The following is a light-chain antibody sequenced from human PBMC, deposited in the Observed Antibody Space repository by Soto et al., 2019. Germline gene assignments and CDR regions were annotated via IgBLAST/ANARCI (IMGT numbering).Light chain of an antibody. Sequence: QAVVTQPPSASGTPGQRVIISCSGSNSNIGTNPVNWFQQLPGTAPKLLIYTNNQRPSGVPDRFSGSKSGTSASLAISGLQSEDEADYYCAAWDDSLNGAVFGGGTQLTVL. V-gene: IGLV1-44*01. J-gene: IGLJ7*01. CDR1: NSNIGTNP. CDR3: AAWDDSLNGAV. CDR2: TNN.